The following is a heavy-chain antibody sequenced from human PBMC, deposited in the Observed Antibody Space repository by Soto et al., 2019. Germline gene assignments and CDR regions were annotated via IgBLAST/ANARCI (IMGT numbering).Heavy chain of an antibody. CDR2: INPGGGRT. CDR1: GYIITKNY. D-gene: IGHD3-9*01. Sequence: GASVKVTWKAWGYIITKNYIHWGRQAPGQGNEGMGVINPGGGRTSFAQKFQGRVTLTRDTTTSTVFMELGSLRFEDTALYYCLRFDAILSGSCYNCFVPWGDGTLVTVSP. J-gene: IGHJ5*02. CDR3: LRFDAILSGSCYNCFVP. V-gene: IGHV1-46*01.